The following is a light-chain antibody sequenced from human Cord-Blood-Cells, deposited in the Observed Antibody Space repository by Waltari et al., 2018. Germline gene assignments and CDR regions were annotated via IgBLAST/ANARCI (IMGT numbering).Light chain of an antibody. CDR3: QQRYSTPWT. J-gene: IGKJ1*01. V-gene: IGKV1-39*01. CDR1: QNISSY. Sequence: DIQMTQSPSSLSASVGDSVTITCRASQNISSYLNWYQQKPGKAPKLLIYAASRLQSGVPSRFSGSGSGTEFTLTISSLQTEDFATYCCQQRYSTPWTFCQGTKVEIK. CDR2: AAS.